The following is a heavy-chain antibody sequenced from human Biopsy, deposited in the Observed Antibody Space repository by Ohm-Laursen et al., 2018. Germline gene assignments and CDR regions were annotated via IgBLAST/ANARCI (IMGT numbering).Heavy chain of an antibody. J-gene: IGHJ6*02. V-gene: IGHV3-33*01. Sequence: SLRLSCAASGFTFNKHAMNWVRQAPGKGLEWVAVIWYDGSIEYYVDSVKGRFTISRDNYKNILYLQLNSLRVEYTAVYYCARDSSRRAREGGMDVWGQGTLAIVSS. CDR3: ARDSSRRAREGGMDV. D-gene: IGHD6-6*01. CDR2: IWYDGSIE. CDR1: GFTFNKHA.